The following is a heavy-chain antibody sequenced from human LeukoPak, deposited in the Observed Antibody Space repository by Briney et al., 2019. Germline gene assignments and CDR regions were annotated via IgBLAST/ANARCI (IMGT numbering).Heavy chain of an antibody. J-gene: IGHJ4*02. CDR2: IDPSDSYT. CDR3: ARHAAANYFDY. CDR1: GYSFTTYW. Sequence: PGESLKISCKGSGYSFTTYWISWVRQMPGKGLEWMGRIDPSDSYTNYSPSFQGHVTISADKSFSTAYLQWTSLKASDTAMYYCARHAAANYFDYWGQGTLVTVSS. V-gene: IGHV5-10-1*01. D-gene: IGHD2-2*01.